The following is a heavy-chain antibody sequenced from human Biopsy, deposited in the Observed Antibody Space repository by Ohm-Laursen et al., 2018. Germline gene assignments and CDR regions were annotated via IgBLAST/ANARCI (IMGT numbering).Heavy chain of an antibody. V-gene: IGHV3-9*01. D-gene: IGHD1/OR15-1a*01. J-gene: IGHJ4*02. CDR2: IDWNRGSI. Sequence: SLRLSCAASRFTFEDYAMHWVRLTPGKGLEWVSGIDWNRGSIAYGDSVKGRFTISRDNGKNFLYLQMSSLRVEGTALYFCAKDKGAHINNGDLYYFDSWGPGTMVTVSA. CDR3: AKDKGAHINNGDLYYFDS. CDR1: RFTFEDYA.